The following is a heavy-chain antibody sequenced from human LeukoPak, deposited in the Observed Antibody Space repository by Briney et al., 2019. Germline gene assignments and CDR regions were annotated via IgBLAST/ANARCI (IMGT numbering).Heavy chain of an antibody. CDR3: ARGHFGVVLDY. J-gene: IGHJ4*02. CDR1: GFTFSSYS. CDR2: IRGDSTET. Sequence: GGSLRLSCEGSGFTFSSYSMIWVRQAPGKWLEWVSSIRGDSTETRHADSLMGRFTISRDNAKKSLYLQMNSLRAEDTAVYYCARGHFGVVLDYWGQGTLVTVSS. V-gene: IGHV3-21*01. D-gene: IGHD3-3*01.